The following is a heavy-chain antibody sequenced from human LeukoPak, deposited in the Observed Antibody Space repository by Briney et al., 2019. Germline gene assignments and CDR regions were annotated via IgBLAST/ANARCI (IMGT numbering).Heavy chain of an antibody. V-gene: IGHV3-48*01. CDR1: GFTFSSYS. D-gene: IGHD6-13*01. CDR3: AREQQLVFDY. J-gene: IGHJ4*02. CDR2: ISSGSSTI. Sequence: GGSLRLSCAASGFTFSSYSMNWVRQAPGKGLEWVSYISSGSSTIYYADSVKGRFTISRDNAKNSLYLQMNSLRAEDTAVYYCAREQQLVFDYWGQGTLVTVSS.